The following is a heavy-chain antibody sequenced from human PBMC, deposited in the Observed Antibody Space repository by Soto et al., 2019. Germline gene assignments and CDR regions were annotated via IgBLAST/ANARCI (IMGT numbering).Heavy chain of an antibody. J-gene: IGHJ6*02. D-gene: IGHD3-16*01. CDR1: GYSFTRYG. Sequence: QVQLVQSGAEVKNPGASVKVSCKASGYSFTRYGIGWARQAPGQGLEWMGWINAYNGNTNYAQHLQGRLTLTTDPPTTTASMELRSLRSNDTAIYYCAMVDVYVTPSPQDVWGQGTTVTVSS. CDR3: AMVDVYVTPSPQDV. CDR2: INAYNGNT. V-gene: IGHV1-18*01.